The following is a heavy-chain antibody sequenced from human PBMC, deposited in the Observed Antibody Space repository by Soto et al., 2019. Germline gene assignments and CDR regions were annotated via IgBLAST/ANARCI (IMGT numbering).Heavy chain of an antibody. CDR3: AREVLEWLRPFYGMDV. Sequence: LRLSCAASGFTFSSYWMSWVRQAPGKGLEWVANIKQDGSEKYYVDSVKGRFTISRDNAKNSLYLQMNSLRAEDTAVYYCAREVLEWLRPFYGMDVWGQGTTVTVSS. CDR1: GFTFSSYW. V-gene: IGHV3-7*03. D-gene: IGHD3-3*01. J-gene: IGHJ6*02. CDR2: IKQDGSEK.